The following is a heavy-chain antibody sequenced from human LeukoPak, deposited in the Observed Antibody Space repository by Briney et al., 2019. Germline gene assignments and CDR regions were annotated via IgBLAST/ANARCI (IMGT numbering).Heavy chain of an antibody. CDR2: IYYSGST. Sequence: SETLSLTCTVSGGSISSYYWSWIRQPPGKGLEWMGYIYYSGSTNYNPSLKSRVTISVDTSKNQFSLKLSSVTAADTAVYYCARPTPRPEYFQHWGQGTLVTVSS. CDR1: GGSISSYY. CDR3: ARPTPRPEYFQH. J-gene: IGHJ1*01. V-gene: IGHV4-59*08.